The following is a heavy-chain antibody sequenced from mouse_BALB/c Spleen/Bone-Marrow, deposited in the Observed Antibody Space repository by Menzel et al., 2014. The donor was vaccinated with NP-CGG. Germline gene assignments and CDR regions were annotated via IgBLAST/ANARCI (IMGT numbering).Heavy chain of an antibody. V-gene: IGHV1-18*01. J-gene: IGHJ2*01. CDR3: ARGWLLRHYFDY. CDR1: GYTFTEYT. D-gene: IGHD2-3*01. Sequence: VQLQQSGPELVKPGASVKISCKTSGYTFTEYTMHWVKQSHVKSLEWIGGINPNNGGTSYNQKFKDKATRTADKSSSTAYMELRSLTSEDSAVYYCARGWLLRHYFDYWGQGTTLTVSS. CDR2: INPNNGGT.